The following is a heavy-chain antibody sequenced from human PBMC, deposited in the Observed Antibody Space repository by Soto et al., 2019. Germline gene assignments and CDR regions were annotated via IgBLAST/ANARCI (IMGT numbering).Heavy chain of an antibody. V-gene: IGHV1-2*04. D-gene: IGHD6-19*01. CDR3: AIVVAVADPSDAFDI. CDR2: INPNSGGT. J-gene: IGHJ3*02. Sequence: ASVKVSCKASGYTFTGYYMHWVRQAPGQGLEWMGWINPNSGGTNYAQKFQGWVTMTRDTSISTAYMELSRLRSDDTAVYYCAIVVAVADPSDAFDIWGQGTMVTVSS. CDR1: GYTFTGYY.